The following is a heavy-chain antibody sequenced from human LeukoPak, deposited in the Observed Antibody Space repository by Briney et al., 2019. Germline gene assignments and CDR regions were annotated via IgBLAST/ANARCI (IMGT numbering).Heavy chain of an antibody. CDR3: ARVGSAAATADY. J-gene: IGHJ4*02. CDR1: GYTFTSYY. Sequence: ASVKVSCKASGYTFTSYYMHWMRQAPGQGPEWMGIINPCGGSTDYAQKFQGRITMTSDTSTSTVYMELNSLRSDDTAVYFCARVGSAAATADYWGQGTLVTVSS. D-gene: IGHD6-25*01. V-gene: IGHV1-46*01. CDR2: INPCGGST.